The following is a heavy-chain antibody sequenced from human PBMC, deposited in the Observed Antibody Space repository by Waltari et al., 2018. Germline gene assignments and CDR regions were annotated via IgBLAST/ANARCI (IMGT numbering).Heavy chain of an antibody. CDR3: ARVRYVTYYYYSLDI. D-gene: IGHD2-21*02. Sequence: QVQLQQWGAGLLKPSETLSLTCDVYGESLRDYYWSWIPQSPGKGLEWIGEINHLGSTNYNPSLKSRLSISVDTSKNQFSLRLSSVTAADTAVYYCARVRYVTYYYYSLDIWGQGTTVTVSS. V-gene: IGHV4-34*01. J-gene: IGHJ6*02. CDR1: GESLRDYY. CDR2: INHLGST.